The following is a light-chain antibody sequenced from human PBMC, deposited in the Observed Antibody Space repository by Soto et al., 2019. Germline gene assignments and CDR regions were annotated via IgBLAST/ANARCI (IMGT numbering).Light chain of an antibody. CDR3: WSYAGSFTYV. V-gene: IGLV2-23*02. J-gene: IGLJ1*01. CDR1: SSDVGSHTL. Sequence: QSVLTQPASVSGSPGQSITISCTGSSSDVGSHTLVSWYQQHPGKVPKLMIYEVSKRPSGVSVRFSGSRSGNTASLTISGLQAEDEADYFCWSYAGSFTYVLGTGTKVTVL. CDR2: EVS.